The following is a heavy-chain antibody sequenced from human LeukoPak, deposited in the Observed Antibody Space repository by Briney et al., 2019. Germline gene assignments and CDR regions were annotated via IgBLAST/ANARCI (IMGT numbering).Heavy chain of an antibody. CDR1: GGSISSYY. J-gene: IGHJ4*02. CDR2: IYYSGST. CDR3: ARESTVALDY. D-gene: IGHD4-23*01. Sequence: SETLSLTCTVSGGSISSYYWSWIRQPPGKGLEWIGYIYYSGSTNYNPSLKSRVTISVDTSKNQFSLKLSSVTAADTAVYYCARESTVALDYWGQGTLVTVSS. V-gene: IGHV4-59*01.